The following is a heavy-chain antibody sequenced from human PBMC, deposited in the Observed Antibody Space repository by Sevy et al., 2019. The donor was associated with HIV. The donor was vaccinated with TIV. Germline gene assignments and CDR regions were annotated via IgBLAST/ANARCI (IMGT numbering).Heavy chain of an antibody. Sequence: GGSLRLSCAASGFTFSKYSMSWVRQPPGKGLEWVSTLSSGCGEINHADSVKGRFTISRDNSKNSLYLQMNNLRAEDTAVYYCAREGCTKPHDYWGQGTLVTVSS. V-gene: IGHV3-23*01. J-gene: IGHJ4*02. D-gene: IGHD2-8*01. CDR1: GFTFSKYS. CDR3: AREGCTKPHDY. CDR2: LSSGCGEI.